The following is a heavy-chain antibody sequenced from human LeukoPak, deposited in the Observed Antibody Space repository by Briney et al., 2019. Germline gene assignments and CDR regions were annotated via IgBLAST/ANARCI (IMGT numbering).Heavy chain of an antibody. D-gene: IGHD4-4*01. CDR2: INPNSGGT. Sequence: ASVKVSCKASGYTFTGYYMHWVRQAPGQGLEWMGWINPNSGGTNYAQKFQGRVTMTRDTSISTAYMELSRLRSDDTAVYYCAREGSMTTQGDLSDYWGQGTLVTVSS. V-gene: IGHV1-2*02. CDR1: GYTFTGYY. J-gene: IGHJ4*02. CDR3: AREGSMTTQGDLSDY.